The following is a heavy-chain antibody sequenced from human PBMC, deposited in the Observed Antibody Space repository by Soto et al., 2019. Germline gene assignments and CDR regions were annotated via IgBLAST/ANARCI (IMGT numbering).Heavy chain of an antibody. CDR1: GFTFSEYE. J-gene: IGHJ4*02. CDR3: ARDLRTLYYFDY. D-gene: IGHD4-17*01. V-gene: IGHV3-48*03. CDR2: ISSISSTI. Sequence: PGGSLRLSCAASGFTFSEYEMNFVRQAPGKGLEWVSYISSISSTIYYADSVRGRFTISRDNAKDSLYLQMNSLRAEDTAVYYCARDLRTLYYFDYWGQGTLVTVSS.